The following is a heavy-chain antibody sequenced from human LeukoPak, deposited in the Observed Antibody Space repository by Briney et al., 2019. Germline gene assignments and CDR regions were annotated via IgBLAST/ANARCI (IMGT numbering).Heavy chain of an antibody. D-gene: IGHD3-10*01. V-gene: IGHV4-4*02. Sequence: SETLSLTCAVSGDSINSGDWWSWVRQPPGQGLEWIGEIYRNGNTNYNPSLKSRVTISVDKSRNQFSLRLTSVTAADTAVFYCARVRYGSSNYFDYWGQGTLVTVSS. J-gene: IGHJ4*02. CDR2: IYRNGNT. CDR1: GDSINSGDW. CDR3: ARVRYGSSNYFDY.